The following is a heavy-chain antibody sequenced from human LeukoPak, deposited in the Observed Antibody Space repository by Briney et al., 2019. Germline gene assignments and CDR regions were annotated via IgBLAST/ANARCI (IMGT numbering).Heavy chain of an antibody. Sequence: ASVKVSCKASVFTFITHGISWLRQAPGQGLEWMGWISGSSSNTNYAQRLQGRVTMTTDTSTTTAYMELRSLRSDDTAVHYCARATGSWGHDGFDIWGQGTMVTVSS. D-gene: IGHD3-16*01. CDR3: ARATGSWGHDGFDI. V-gene: IGHV1-18*01. CDR2: ISGSSSNT. CDR1: VFTFITHG. J-gene: IGHJ3*02.